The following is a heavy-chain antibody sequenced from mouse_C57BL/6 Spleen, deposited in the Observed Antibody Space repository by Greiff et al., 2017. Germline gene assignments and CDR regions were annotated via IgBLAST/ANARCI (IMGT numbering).Heavy chain of an antibody. CDR2: IDPANGNT. J-gene: IGHJ2*01. CDR3: ARDYGSSIDY. V-gene: IGHV14-3*01. D-gene: IGHD1-1*01. Sequence: VQLQQSVAELVRPGASVKLSCTASGFNIKNTYMPWVKQRPEQGLEWIGRIDPANGNTKYAPKFQGKATITADTSSNTAYLQLSSLTSEDTAIYYCARDYGSSIDYWGQGTTLTVSS. CDR1: GFNIKNTY.